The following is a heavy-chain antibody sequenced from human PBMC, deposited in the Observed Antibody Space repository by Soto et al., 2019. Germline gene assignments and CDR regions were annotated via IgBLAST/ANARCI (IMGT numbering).Heavy chain of an antibody. V-gene: IGHV3-30*18. CDR2: ISYDGSNK. CDR1: GFTFSSYG. J-gene: IGHJ5*02. Sequence: QVQLVESGGGVVQPGRSLRLSCAASGFTFSSYGMHWVRQAPGKGLEWVAVISYDGSNKYYADSVKGRFTISRDNSKNTLYLQMNSLRAEDTAVYYCAKDRGGTGWFDPWGQGTLVTVSS. CDR3: AKDRGGTGWFDP. D-gene: IGHD2-15*01.